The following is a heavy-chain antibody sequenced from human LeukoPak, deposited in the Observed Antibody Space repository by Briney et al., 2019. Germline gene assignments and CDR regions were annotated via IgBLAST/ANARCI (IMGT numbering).Heavy chain of an antibody. CDR1: GDSSSSNY. V-gene: IGHV4-59*01. D-gene: IGHD3-16*02. J-gene: IGHJ6*02. Sequence: SETLSLTCSISGDSSSSNYWNWIRQRPGRGLEWIGHIHSSGTTSYNASLKSRLTISLDTSKVQVSLSLTSVTAADTAVYYCARRGNRYYHGLDVWGQGTTVTVSS. CDR3: ARRGNRYYHGLDV. CDR2: IHSSGTT.